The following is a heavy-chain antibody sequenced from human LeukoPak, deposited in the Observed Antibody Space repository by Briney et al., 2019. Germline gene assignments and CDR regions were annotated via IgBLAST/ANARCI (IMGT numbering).Heavy chain of an antibody. CDR3: ARDRGNGALDY. D-gene: IGHD1-1*01. CDR2: ISSSGSTI. Sequence: PGGSLRLSCAASGFTFSSYEMNWVRQAPGKGLEWVSYISSSGSTIYYADSVKGRFTISGDNAKNSLYLQMNSLRAEDTAVYYCARDRGNGALDYWGQGTLVTVSS. V-gene: IGHV3-48*03. J-gene: IGHJ4*02. CDR1: GFTFSSYE.